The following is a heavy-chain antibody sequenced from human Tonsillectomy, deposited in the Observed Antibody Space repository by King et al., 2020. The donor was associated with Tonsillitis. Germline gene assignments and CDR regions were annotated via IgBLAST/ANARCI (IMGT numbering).Heavy chain of an antibody. D-gene: IGHD2-2*01. CDR1: GFTFSSYA. CDR2: FSGSGGST. J-gene: IGHJ4*02. V-gene: IGHV3-23*04. Sequence: VQLVESGGGLVQPGGSLRLSCAASGFTFSSYAMSWVRQAPGKELEWVSCFSGSGGSTYYADSVKGRFTISRDNSKNTLYLQLNSLRAEDTAVYYCARDRLVVVPAAFDYWGQGTLVTVSS. CDR3: ARDRLVVVPAAFDY.